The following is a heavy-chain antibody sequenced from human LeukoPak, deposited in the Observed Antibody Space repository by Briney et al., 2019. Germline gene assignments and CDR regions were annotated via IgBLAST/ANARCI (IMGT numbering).Heavy chain of an antibody. CDR1: GYTFTSYG. J-gene: IGHJ4*02. CDR2: ISAYNGNT. V-gene: IGHV1-18*01. CDR3: ARRHSEYYYDSSGYGFDY. D-gene: IGHD3-22*01. Sequence: ASVKVPCKASGYTFTSYGISWVRQAPGQGLEWMGWISAYNGNTNYAQKLQGRVAMTTDTSTSTAYMELRSLRSDDTAVYYCARRHSEYYYDSSGYGFDYWGQGTLVTVSS.